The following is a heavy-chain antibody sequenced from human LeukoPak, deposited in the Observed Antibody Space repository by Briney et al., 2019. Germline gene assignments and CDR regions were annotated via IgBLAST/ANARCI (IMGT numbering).Heavy chain of an antibody. V-gene: IGHV4-59*01. CDR2: IYYSGST. Sequence: SETLSLTCTVSGGSISSYYWSWIRQPPGKGLEWIGYIYYSGSTNYNPPLKSRVTISVDTSKNQFSLKLSSVTAADTAVYYCAREVRFLEPYMDVWGKGTTVTVSS. D-gene: IGHD3-3*01. CDR1: GGSISSYY. CDR3: AREVRFLEPYMDV. J-gene: IGHJ6*03.